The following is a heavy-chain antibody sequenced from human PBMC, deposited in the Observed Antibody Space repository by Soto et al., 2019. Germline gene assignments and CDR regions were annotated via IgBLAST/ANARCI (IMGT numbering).Heavy chain of an antibody. Sequence: SVKVSCKASGYTFTSYDISWVRQAPGQGLEWMGRIIPILGIANYAQKFQGRVTITADKSTSTAYMELSSLRSEDTAVYYCAESGGLGASAFDIWGQGTMVTVSS. CDR1: GYTFTSYD. CDR2: IIPILGIA. J-gene: IGHJ3*02. CDR3: AESGGLGASAFDI. V-gene: IGHV1-69*04. D-gene: IGHD3-3*01.